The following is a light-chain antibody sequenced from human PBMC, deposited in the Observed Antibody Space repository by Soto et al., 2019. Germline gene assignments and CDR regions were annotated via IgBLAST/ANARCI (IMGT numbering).Light chain of an antibody. J-gene: IGKJ1*01. V-gene: IGKV1-5*01. Sequence: DIEMTQSPSTLSASVGDRLSMTCRASQTIRRWLAWYQQRPGKAPKVLIYDASTLESGVPARFSGSGSETEFTLTISSLQPEDSATYYCQHYNSDPWTFGQGTKV. CDR2: DAS. CDR1: QTIRRW. CDR3: QHYNSDPWT.